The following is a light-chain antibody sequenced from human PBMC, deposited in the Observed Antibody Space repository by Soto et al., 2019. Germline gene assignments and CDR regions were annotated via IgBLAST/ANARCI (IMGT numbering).Light chain of an antibody. CDR1: QSVSSY. Sequence: EIVLTQSPATLSLSPGERATLSCRASQSVSSYLAWYRQNRGQAPRLIIYNVSTRATGIPDRFSGSGSGTDFTLTISRLEPEDFALFFCQHYGGSLWTFGQGTRVEIK. CDR2: NVS. J-gene: IGKJ1*01. CDR3: QHYGGSLWT. V-gene: IGKV3-20*01.